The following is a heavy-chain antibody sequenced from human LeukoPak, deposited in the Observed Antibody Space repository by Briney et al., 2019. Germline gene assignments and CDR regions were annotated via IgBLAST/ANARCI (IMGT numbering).Heavy chain of an antibody. J-gene: IGHJ6*02. D-gene: IGHD6-6*01. CDR3: ARLDEYSSSSRYYGMDV. CDR1: GGTFSSYG. CDR2: IILIFGTA. Sequence: SVKVSCKASGGTFSSYGISWVRQAPGQGLEWMGGIILIFGTANYAQKFQGRVTITADESTSTAYMELSSLRSEDTAVYYCARLDEYSSSSRYYGMDVWGQGTTVTVSS. V-gene: IGHV1-69*13.